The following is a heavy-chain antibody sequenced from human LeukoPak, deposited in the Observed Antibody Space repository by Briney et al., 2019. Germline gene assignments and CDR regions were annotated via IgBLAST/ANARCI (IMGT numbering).Heavy chain of an antibody. CDR3: ARAVLPAAVVDY. V-gene: IGHV1-69*04. CDR2: IIPILGIA. J-gene: IGHJ4*02. D-gene: IGHD2-2*01. CDR1: GGTFSSYA. Sequence: SVKVSCKASGGTFSSYAISWVRQAPGQGLEWMGRIIPILGIANYAQKFQGRVTITADKSTSTAYMELSSLRSEDTAVYYCARAVLPAAVVDYWGQGTLVTVSS.